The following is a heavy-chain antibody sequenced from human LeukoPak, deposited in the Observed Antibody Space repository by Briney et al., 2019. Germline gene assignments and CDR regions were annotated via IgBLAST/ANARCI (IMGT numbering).Heavy chain of an antibody. J-gene: IGHJ4*02. CDR1: GFTFSSYG. Sequence: GGSLRLSCAASGFTFSSYGMHWVRQAPGKGLEWVAVIWYDGSNKYYADSVKGRFTISRDKSKNTLYLQMNSLRAEDTAVYYCARDGVRLVPAALDYWGQGTLVTVSS. D-gene: IGHD2-2*01. CDR2: IWYDGSNK. CDR3: ARDGVRLVPAALDY. V-gene: IGHV3-33*01.